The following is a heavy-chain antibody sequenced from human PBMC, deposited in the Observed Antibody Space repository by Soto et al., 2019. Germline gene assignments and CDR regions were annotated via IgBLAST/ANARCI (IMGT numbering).Heavy chain of an antibody. V-gene: IGHV3-30-3*01. CDR2: ISYDGSNK. J-gene: IGHJ4*02. D-gene: IGHD3-22*01. CDR1: GFTFSSYA. Sequence: GGSLRVSCAASGFTFSSYAMHWVRQAPGKGLEWVAVISYDGSNKYYADSVKGRFTISRDNSKNTLYLQMNSLRAEDTAVYYCARDSSITMIIVVITYFDYWGQGTLVTVSS. CDR3: ARDSSITMIIVVITYFDY.